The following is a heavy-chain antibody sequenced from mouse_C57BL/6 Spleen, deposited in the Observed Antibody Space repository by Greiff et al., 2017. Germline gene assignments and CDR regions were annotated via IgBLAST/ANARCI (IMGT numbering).Heavy chain of an antibody. J-gene: IGHJ2*01. CDR2: INPSTGGT. V-gene: IGHV1-42*01. CDR3: ARGATVVPLDY. CDR1: GYSFTGYY. Sequence: VQLQQSGPELVKPGASVKISCKASGYSFTGYYMNWVKQSPEKSLEWIGEINPSTGGTTYNQKFKAKATLTVDKSSSTAYMQLKSLTSEDSAVYYCARGATVVPLDYWGQGTTLTVSS. D-gene: IGHD1-1*01.